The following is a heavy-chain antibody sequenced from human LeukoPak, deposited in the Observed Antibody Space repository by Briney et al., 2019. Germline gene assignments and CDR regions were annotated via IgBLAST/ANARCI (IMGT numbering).Heavy chain of an antibody. V-gene: IGHV3-23*01. CDR2: ISGSGGST. D-gene: IGHD5-24*01. Sequence: PGGSLRLSCAASGFTFSSYAMSWVRQAPGKGLEWVSAISGSGGSTYYADSVKGRFTISRDNSKNTLYLQMNSLRAEDTAVHYCAKYLVGYNDEYFDYWGQGTLVTVSS. J-gene: IGHJ4*02. CDR3: AKYLVGYNDEYFDY. CDR1: GFTFSSYA.